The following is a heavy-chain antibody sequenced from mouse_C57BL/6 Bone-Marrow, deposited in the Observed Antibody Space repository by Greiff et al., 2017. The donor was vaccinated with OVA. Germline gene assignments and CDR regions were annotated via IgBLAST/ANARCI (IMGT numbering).Heavy chain of an antibody. V-gene: IGHV6-3*01. J-gene: IGHJ1*03. Sequence: EVQLQESGGGLVQPGGSMKLSCVASGFTFSNYWMNWVRQSPEKGLEWVAQIRLKSDNYETHYAESVKGRFTISRDDSKSSVYLQMNNLRAEDTGIYYCTAHFTTVVAHWYFDVWGTGTTVTVSS. CDR2: IRLKSDNYET. D-gene: IGHD1-1*01. CDR1: GFTFSNYW. CDR3: TAHFTTVVAHWYFDV.